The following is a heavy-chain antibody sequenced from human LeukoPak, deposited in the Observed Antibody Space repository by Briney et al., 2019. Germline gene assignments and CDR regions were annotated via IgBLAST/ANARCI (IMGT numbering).Heavy chain of an antibody. D-gene: IGHD3-3*01. J-gene: IGHJ6*02. Sequence: ASVKVSCKASGYTFTSYDINWVRQATGQGLEWMGWMNPNSGNTGYAQKFQGRVTMTRNTSISTAYMELSSLRSEDTAVNYCAREATIFGVVLHGMDVWGQGTTVTVSS. CDR3: AREATIFGVVLHGMDV. CDR1: GYTFTSYD. CDR2: MNPNSGNT. V-gene: IGHV1-8*01.